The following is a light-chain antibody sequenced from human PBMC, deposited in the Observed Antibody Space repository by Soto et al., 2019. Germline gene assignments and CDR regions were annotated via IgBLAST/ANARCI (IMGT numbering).Light chain of an antibody. J-gene: IGLJ2*01. CDR2: DVS. CDR3: RAYTSSSTDVV. CDR1: SSDVGGYNY. V-gene: IGLV2-14*01. Sequence: QSALTQPASVSGSPGQSITISCTGTSSDVGGYNYVSWYQQHPGKAPKLMIYDVSNRPSGVSNRFSGSKSGNTASLTISGIQAEDEADYYRRAYTSSSTDVVFGGGTKLTVL.